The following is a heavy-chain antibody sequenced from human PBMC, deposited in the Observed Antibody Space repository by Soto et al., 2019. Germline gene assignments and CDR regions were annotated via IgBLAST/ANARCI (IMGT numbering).Heavy chain of an antibody. V-gene: IGHV5-10-1*01. Sequence: GESLKISCKGFGDSFTRYWISWVRQMPGKGLESMGRINPSDSNTNYSPSFQGHVAISVDKSISTAYLQWSSLKASDTAMYYCARLYCTTTRCYGPIDYWGQGTLVTVSS. D-gene: IGHD2-2*01. CDR3: ARLYCTTTRCYGPIDY. J-gene: IGHJ4*02. CDR2: INPSDSNT. CDR1: GDSFTRYW.